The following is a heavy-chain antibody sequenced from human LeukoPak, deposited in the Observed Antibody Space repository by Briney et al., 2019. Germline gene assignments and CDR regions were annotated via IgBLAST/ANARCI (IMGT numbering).Heavy chain of an antibody. Sequence: SETLSLTCTVSGGSISSYYWSWIRQPPGKGLEWIGFIYYSGSPTYNPSLKSRVTISMDTSKNQFSLKLNSVTAAETAVYYCARDRCSSTNCYTGYYYGTDVWGQGTTVTVSS. CDR2: IYYSGSP. CDR3: ARDRCSSTNCYTGYYYGTDV. V-gene: IGHV4-59*01. D-gene: IGHD2-2*02. J-gene: IGHJ6*02. CDR1: GGSISSYY.